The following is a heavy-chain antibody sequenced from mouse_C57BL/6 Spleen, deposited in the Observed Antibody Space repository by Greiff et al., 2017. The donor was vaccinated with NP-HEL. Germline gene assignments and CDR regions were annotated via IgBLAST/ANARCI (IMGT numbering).Heavy chain of an antibody. D-gene: IGHD2-1*01. CDR1: GYTFTDYN. V-gene: IGHV1-22*01. J-gene: IGHJ3*01. Sequence: VRLQQSGPELVKPGASVKMSCKASGYTFTDYNMHWVKQSHGKSLEWIGYINPNNGGTSYNQKFKGKATLTVNKSSSTAYMELRSLTSEDSAVYYCARGYGNYVAWFAYWGQGTLVTVSA. CDR2: INPNNGGT. CDR3: ARGYGNYVAWFAY.